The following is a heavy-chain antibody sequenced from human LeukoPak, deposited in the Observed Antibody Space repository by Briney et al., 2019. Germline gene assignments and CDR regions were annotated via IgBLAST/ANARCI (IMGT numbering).Heavy chain of an antibody. Sequence: GGSLRLSCAASGFTFSSYWMHWVRQAPGKGLVWVSRINSDGSSTSYADSVKGRFTISRDNAKNTLYLQMNSLRAEDTAVYYCAREDLYYYDSSGDGDNWFDPWGQGTLVTVSS. J-gene: IGHJ5*02. CDR1: GFTFSSYW. CDR3: AREDLYYYDSSGDGDNWFDP. V-gene: IGHV3-74*01. CDR2: INSDGSST. D-gene: IGHD3-22*01.